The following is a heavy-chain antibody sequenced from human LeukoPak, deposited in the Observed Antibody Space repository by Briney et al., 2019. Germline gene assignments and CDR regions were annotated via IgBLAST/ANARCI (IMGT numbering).Heavy chain of an antibody. CDR3: ARALPDWFDP. CDR1: GGSFSGYY. CDR2: INHSGST. J-gene: IGHJ5*02. Sequence: SETLSLTCAVYGGSFSGYYWSWIRQPPGKGLEWIGEINHSGSTNYNPSLKSRVTISVDTSKNQFSLKLSSVTAADTAVYYCARALPDWFDPWGQGTLVTVPS. V-gene: IGHV4-34*01.